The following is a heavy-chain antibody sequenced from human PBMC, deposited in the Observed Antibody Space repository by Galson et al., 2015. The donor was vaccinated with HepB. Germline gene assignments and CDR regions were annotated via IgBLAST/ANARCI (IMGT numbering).Heavy chain of an antibody. D-gene: IGHD6-13*01. CDR2: FDPEGGET. CDR1: GYTLTELS. CDR3: ARDTGEYSSSWYLIDY. Sequence: CKVSGYTLTELSMHWVRQAPGKGLEWMGGFDPEGGETIYAQKFQGRVTMTEDTSTDTAYMELRSLRSDDTAVYYCARDTGEYSSSWYLIDYWGQGTLVTVSS. V-gene: IGHV1-24*01. J-gene: IGHJ4*02.